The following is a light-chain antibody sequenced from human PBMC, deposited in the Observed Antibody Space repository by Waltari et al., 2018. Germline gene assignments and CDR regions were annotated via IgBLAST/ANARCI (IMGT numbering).Light chain of an antibody. CDR3: QTWDSSSYV. CDR2: EDT. V-gene: IGLV3-1*01. CDR1: NLGDKY. J-gene: IGLJ1*01. Sequence: SYELTQPPSVSVSPGQAVSIACPGTNLGDKYVNWYQQKAGQSPVLVIYEDTKRPSGIPGRLSASNSGNTATLTISETQAMDEADYYCQTWDSSSYVFGTGTTVTVL.